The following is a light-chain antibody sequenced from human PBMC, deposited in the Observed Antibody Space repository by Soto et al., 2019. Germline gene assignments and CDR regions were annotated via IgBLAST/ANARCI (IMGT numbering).Light chain of an antibody. CDR1: QSISSY. V-gene: IGKV1-39*01. J-gene: IGKJ1*01. Sequence: DIPMTQSPSSLSASVGDRVTITCRASQSISSYLNWYQQKPGKAPKLLIYAASSLQSGVPSRFSGSGSGTDFTLTISSLQPEDFATYYCQQSYSTPPTFGQRTKVEIK. CDR2: AAS. CDR3: QQSYSTPPT.